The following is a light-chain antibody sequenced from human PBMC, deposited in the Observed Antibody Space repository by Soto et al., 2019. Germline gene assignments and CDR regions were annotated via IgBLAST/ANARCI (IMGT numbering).Light chain of an antibody. V-gene: IGKV3-20*01. CDR3: QQYGSSPRT. Sequence: EIVLTQSPGTLSLSPVERATLSCRASQSVSSSYLAWYQQKPGQAPRLLIYGASSRATGIPDRFIGSGSGTDFTLTISRLEPEDFAVYYCQQYGSSPRTFGQGTKVEIK. CDR2: GAS. J-gene: IGKJ1*01. CDR1: QSVSSSY.